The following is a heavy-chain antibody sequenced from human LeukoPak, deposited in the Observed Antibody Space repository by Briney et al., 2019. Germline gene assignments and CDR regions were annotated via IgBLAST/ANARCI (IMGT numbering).Heavy chain of an antibody. D-gene: IGHD2-15*01. V-gene: IGHV3-23*01. CDR1: GFTFSSYA. Sequence: GGSLRLSCAASGFTFSSYAMTWVRQAPGKGLEWVSGIRSSGDSTFYADSVKGRFTISRDNYRNTLYLQMNSLRAEDTAVYYCVKGGDCSGGACLEDYWGRGTLVTVSS. CDR3: VKGGDCSGGACLEDY. J-gene: IGHJ4*02. CDR2: IRSSGDST.